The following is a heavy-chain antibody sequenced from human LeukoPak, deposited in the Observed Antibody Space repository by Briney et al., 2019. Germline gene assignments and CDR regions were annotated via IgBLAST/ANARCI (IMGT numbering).Heavy chain of an antibody. CDR2: INHSGST. Sequence: SETLSLTCAVYGGSFSGYYWSWIRQPPGKGLEWIGEINHSGSTNYNPSLKSRVTISVDTSKNQFSLKLSSVTAADTAVYYCTRLRGPMDVWGKGTTVTVSS. CDR1: GGSFSGYY. V-gene: IGHV4-34*01. D-gene: IGHD4-17*01. J-gene: IGHJ6*03. CDR3: TRLRGPMDV.